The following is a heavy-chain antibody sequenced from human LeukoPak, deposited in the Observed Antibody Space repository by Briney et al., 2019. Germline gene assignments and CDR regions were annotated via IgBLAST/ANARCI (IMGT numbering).Heavy chain of an antibody. CDR3: ATGGGWLQSDAFDI. D-gene: IGHD5-24*01. J-gene: IGHJ3*02. Sequence: SQTLSLTCTVSGGSISSGSYYWSWIRQPAGKGLEWIGRIYTSGSTNYNPSHKSRVAISVDTSKNQFSLKLSSVTAADTAVYYCATGGGWLQSDAFDIWGQGTVVTVSS. CDR1: GGSISSGSYY. V-gene: IGHV4-61*02. CDR2: IYTSGST.